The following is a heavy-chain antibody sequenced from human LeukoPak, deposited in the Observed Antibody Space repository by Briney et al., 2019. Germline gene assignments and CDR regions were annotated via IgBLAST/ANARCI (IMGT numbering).Heavy chain of an antibody. CDR1: GYSFINYG. CDR3: ARDWGPYYYDSSGYYLYY. V-gene: IGHV1-18*01. J-gene: IGHJ4*02. CDR2: SSPYNGNT. D-gene: IGHD3-22*01. Sequence: ASVKVSCKASGYSFINYGITWVRQAPGQGLEWMGWSSPYNGNTNYAQKLQGRVTMTTDTSTSTAYMELRSLRSDDTAVYYCARDWGPYYYDSSGYYLYYWGQGTLVTVSS.